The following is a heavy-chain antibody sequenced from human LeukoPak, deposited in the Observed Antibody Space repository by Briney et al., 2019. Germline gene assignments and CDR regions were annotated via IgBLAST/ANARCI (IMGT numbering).Heavy chain of an antibody. V-gene: IGHV4-39*07. CDR1: GGSISSSSYY. CDR2: IYYSGST. Sequence: SETLSLTCTVSGGSISSSSYYWGWIRQPPGKGLEWIGSIYYSGSTYYNPSLKSRVTISVDTSKNQFSLKLSSVTAADTAVYYCARRGLIVVVPAAPYYYYYMDVWGKGTTVTVSS. D-gene: IGHD2-2*01. J-gene: IGHJ6*03. CDR3: ARRGLIVVVPAAPYYYYYMDV.